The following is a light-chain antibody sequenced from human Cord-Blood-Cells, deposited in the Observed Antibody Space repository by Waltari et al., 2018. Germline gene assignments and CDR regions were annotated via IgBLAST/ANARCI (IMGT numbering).Light chain of an antibody. V-gene: IGKV3-20*01. CDR3: QEYGSSPLT. Sequence: EIVLTQSPGTLSLSPGERATLSCRASQSVSSSYLAWYQQKPGQAPRLLIYGASSRATGIPDRCSVSGSGTDFTLTISRLEPEDVAVYYCQEYGSSPLTFGGGTKVEIK. CDR1: QSVSSSY. J-gene: IGKJ4*01. CDR2: GAS.